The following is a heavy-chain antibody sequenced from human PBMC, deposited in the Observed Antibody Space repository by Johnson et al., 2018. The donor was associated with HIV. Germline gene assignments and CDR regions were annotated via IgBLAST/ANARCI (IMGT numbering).Heavy chain of an antibody. J-gene: IGHJ3*02. D-gene: IGHD6-13*01. V-gene: IGHV3-13*01. CDR2: IGTAGDT. Sequence: VQLVESGGGVVRPGGSLRLSCAAFEFTFDDYGMSWVRQGPGKGLEWVSAIGTAGDTYYPGSVKGRFTISRENAKNSLYLQMNSLRAGDTAVYYCARGKGAAAAEAFDIWGQGTMVTVSS. CDR3: ARGKGAAAAEAFDI. CDR1: EFTFDDYG.